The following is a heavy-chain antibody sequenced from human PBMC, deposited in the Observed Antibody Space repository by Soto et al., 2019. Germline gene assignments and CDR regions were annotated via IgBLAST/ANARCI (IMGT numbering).Heavy chain of an antibody. Sequence: PSVKVSCKASGYTFTSYGISWVRQAPGQGLEWMGWISAYNGNTNYAQKLQGRVTMTTDTSTSTAYMELRSLRSDDTAVYYCARDRGLLWFGEWGAGGHYFMDVWGKGTTVIVSS. CDR1: GYTFTSYG. D-gene: IGHD3-10*01. V-gene: IGHV1-18*01. J-gene: IGHJ6*03. CDR3: ARDRGLLWFGEWGAGGHYFMDV. CDR2: ISAYNGNT.